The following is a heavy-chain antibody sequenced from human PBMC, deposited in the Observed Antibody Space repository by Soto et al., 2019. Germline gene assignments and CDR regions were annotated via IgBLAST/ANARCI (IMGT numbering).Heavy chain of an antibody. CDR3: ARVPRPGIAAAADY. D-gene: IGHD6-13*01. Sequence: QVQLQESGPGLVKPSQTLSLTCTVSGGYISSGGYYWSWIRQHPGKGLEWIGYIYYSGSTYYNPSLKSRVTISVDTSKNQFSLKLSSVTAADTAVYYCARVPRPGIAAAADYWGQGTLVTVSS. CDR1: GGYISSGGYY. J-gene: IGHJ4*02. CDR2: IYYSGST. V-gene: IGHV4-31*03.